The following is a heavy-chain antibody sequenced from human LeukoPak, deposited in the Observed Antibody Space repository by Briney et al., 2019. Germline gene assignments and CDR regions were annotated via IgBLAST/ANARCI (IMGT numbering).Heavy chain of an antibody. CDR1: GGSISSYY. CDR3: TTVVDTAMVTASPYYYYYYYMDV. D-gene: IGHD5-18*01. V-gene: IGHV4-59*01. Sequence: SETLSLTCTVSGGSISSYYWSWIRQPPGKGLEWIGYIYYSGSTNYNPSLKSRVTISVDTSKNLFSLKLRSVTAADTAVYYCTTVVDTAMVTASPYYYYYYYMDVWGKGTTVTVSS. J-gene: IGHJ6*03. CDR2: IYYSGST.